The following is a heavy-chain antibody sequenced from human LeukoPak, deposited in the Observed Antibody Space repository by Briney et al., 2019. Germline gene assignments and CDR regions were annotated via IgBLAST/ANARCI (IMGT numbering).Heavy chain of an antibody. CDR1: GFTFSSYW. CDR3: ARGGGLDV. Sequence: GGSLRLSCAASGFTFSSYWMNWPRQAPGKGLEWVASINHNGNVNYYVDSVKGRFTISRDNAKNSLYLQMRNLRAEDTAVYFCARGGGLDVWGQGATVTVSS. D-gene: IGHD3-16*01. V-gene: IGHV3-7*03. CDR2: INHNGNVN. J-gene: IGHJ6*02.